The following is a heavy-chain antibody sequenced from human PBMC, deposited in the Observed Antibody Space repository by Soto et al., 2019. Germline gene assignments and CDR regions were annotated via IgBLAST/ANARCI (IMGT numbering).Heavy chain of an antibody. Sequence: QVQLVESGGGVVQPGRSLRLSCAASGFTFSSYAMHWVRQAPGKGLEWVAVISYDGSNKYYADSVKGRFTISRDNSKNALYLQMNSLRDEDTAVYYCARDDDPGWWTGTSPPRYYFDYWGQGTLVTVSS. J-gene: IGHJ4*02. V-gene: IGHV3-30-3*01. CDR3: ARDDDPGWWTGTSPPRYYFDY. CDR2: ISYDGSNK. D-gene: IGHD1-1*01. CDR1: GFTFSSYA.